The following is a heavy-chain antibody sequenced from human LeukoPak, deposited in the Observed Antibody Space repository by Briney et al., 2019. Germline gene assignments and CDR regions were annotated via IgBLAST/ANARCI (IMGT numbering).Heavy chain of an antibody. Sequence: PGGSLRLSCAASGFTFSSYSMNWVRQAPGKGLEWVSSISSSSSYIYYANSVKGRFTISRDNAKNSLYLQMNSLRAEDTAVYYCARADWDTAMIDYWGQGTLVTVSS. J-gene: IGHJ4*02. D-gene: IGHD5-18*01. CDR3: ARADWDTAMIDY. CDR2: ISSSSSYI. CDR1: GFTFSSYS. V-gene: IGHV3-21*01.